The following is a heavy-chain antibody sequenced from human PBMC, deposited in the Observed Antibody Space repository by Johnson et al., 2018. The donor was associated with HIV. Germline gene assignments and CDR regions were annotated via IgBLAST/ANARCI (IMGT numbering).Heavy chain of an antibody. Sequence: EVQLVESGGGLVQPGGSLRLSCAASGFTFSSYDMHWVRQATGKGLEWVSAIGTAGDTYYPGSVKGRFTISRDNSKNTLFLQMSSLRAEDTAVYYCARVGSPAELLPWAFDIWGQGTMVTVSS. CDR1: GFTFSSYD. J-gene: IGHJ3*02. CDR3: ARVGSPAELLPWAFDI. D-gene: IGHD1-7*01. V-gene: IGHV3-13*01. CDR2: IGTAGDT.